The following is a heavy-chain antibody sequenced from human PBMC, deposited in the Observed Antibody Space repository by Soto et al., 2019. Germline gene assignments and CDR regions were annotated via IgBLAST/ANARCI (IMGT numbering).Heavy chain of an antibody. CDR1: GYTFTSYG. V-gene: IGHV1-18*01. J-gene: IGHJ6*02. CDR3: ARYGGSYYYYYGMDV. CDR2: ISAYNGNT. D-gene: IGHD2-15*01. Sequence: GASVKVSCKASGYTFTSYGISWVRQAPGQGLEWMGWISAYNGNTNYAQKLQGRVTMTTDTSTSTAYMELRSLRSDDTAVYYCARYGGSYYYYYGMDVWGQGTTVTVS.